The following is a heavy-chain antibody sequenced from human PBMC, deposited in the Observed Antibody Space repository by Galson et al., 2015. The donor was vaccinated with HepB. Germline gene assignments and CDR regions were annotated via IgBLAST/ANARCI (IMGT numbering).Heavy chain of an antibody. J-gene: IGHJ1*01. CDR3: ARVTVAGTSRWFQH. CDR1: GYTFTNYG. D-gene: IGHD6-19*01. V-gene: IGHV1-18*04. CDR2: ISVYNGNT. Sequence: SVKVSCKASGYTFTNYGISWVRQAPGQGLEWMGWISVYNGNTNYAQKLQGRVTVTTDRSTNTAYMELRSLRSDDTAVYYCARVTVAGTSRWFQHWGQGTLVTVSS.